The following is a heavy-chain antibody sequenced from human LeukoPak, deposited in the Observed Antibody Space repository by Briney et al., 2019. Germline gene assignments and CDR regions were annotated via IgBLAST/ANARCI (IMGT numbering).Heavy chain of an antibody. CDR3: ARAPGYCSSTSCYAGEGYYYYYGMDV. V-gene: IGHV4-59*01. D-gene: IGHD2-2*01. CDR2: IYYSGST. Sequence: PPETLSLTCTVSGGSISSYYWSWIRQPPGKGLEWIGYIYYSGSTNYNPFLKSRVTISVDTSKNQFSLKLSSVTAADTAVYYCARAPGYCSSTSCYAGEGYYYYYGMDVWGKGTTVTVSS. CDR1: GGSISSYY. J-gene: IGHJ6*04.